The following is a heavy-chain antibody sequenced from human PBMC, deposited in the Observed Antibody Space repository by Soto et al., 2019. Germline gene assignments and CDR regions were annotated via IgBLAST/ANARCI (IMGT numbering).Heavy chain of an antibody. Sequence: LSLTCTVSGGSISSYYWSWIRQPPGKGLEWIGYIYYSGSTNYNPSLKSRVTISVDTSKNQFSLKLSSVTAADTAVYYCARDLGAVAGTKGDAFDIWGQGTMVTVSS. V-gene: IGHV4-59*01. CDR2: IYYSGST. J-gene: IGHJ3*02. CDR1: GGSISSYY. CDR3: ARDLGAVAGTKGDAFDI. D-gene: IGHD6-19*01.